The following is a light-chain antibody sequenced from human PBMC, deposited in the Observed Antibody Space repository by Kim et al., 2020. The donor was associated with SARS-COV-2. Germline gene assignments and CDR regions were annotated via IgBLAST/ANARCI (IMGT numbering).Light chain of an antibody. CDR2: AAS. J-gene: IGKJ1*01. CDR3: QQLDSYPWT. CDR1: QGINNH. V-gene: IGKV1-9*01. Sequence: DIQLTQSPSFLSASVGDRVAVTCRVSQGINNHLAWYQQKPGKAPKLLIFAASTLQSGVPSRFRGSGSGTEFTLTVSSLQPEDFATYYCQQLDSYPWTFGQGTKVDIK.